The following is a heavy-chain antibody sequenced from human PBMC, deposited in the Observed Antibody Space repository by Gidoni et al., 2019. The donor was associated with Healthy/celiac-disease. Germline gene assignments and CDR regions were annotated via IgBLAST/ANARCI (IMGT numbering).Heavy chain of an antibody. Sequence: QVQLVESGGGLVKPGGYLRLSCAASGFTFSDYYMSWIPQAPGKGLELVSYISSSGSTIYYADSVKGRFTISRDNAKNSLYLQMNSLRAEDTAVYYCARDLSDRRVSSDGMDVWGQGTTVTVSS. CDR3: ARDLSDRRVSSDGMDV. V-gene: IGHV3-11*01. CDR1: GFTFSDYY. J-gene: IGHJ6*02. D-gene: IGHD1-26*01. CDR2: ISSSGSTI.